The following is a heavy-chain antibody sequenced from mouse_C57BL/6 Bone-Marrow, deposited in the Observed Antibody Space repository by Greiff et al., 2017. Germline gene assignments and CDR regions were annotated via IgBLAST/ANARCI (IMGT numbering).Heavy chain of an antibody. V-gene: IGHV3-8*01. J-gene: IGHJ3*01. CDR2: ISYSGST. D-gene: IGHD1-1*01. Sequence: EVKLVESGPGLAKPSQTLSHTCSVTGYSITSDYWNWIRKFPGNKLEYMGYISYSGSTYYNPSLKSRISITRDTSKNPYYLQLNSVTTEDTATYYCARSHYGSSYPFAYWGQGTLVTVSA. CDR3: ARSHYGSSYPFAY. CDR1: GYSITSDY.